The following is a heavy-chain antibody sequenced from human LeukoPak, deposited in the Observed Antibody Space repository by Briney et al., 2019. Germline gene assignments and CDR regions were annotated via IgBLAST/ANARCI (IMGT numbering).Heavy chain of an antibody. D-gene: IGHD5-24*01. CDR1: GFTFSNAW. CDR2: IKEDGTET. J-gene: IGHJ4*02. CDR3: AKEGRSLQTY. V-gene: IGHV3-7*03. Sequence: GGSLRLSCAASGFTFSNAWMSWVRLAPGKGLEWVANIKEDGTETYYVDSVKGRFTISRDNAKNSLYLQMNSLRVEDTAVYYCAKEGRSLQTYWGQGTLVTVSS.